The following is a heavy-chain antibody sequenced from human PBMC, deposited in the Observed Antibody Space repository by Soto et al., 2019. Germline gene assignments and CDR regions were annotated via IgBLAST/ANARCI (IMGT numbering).Heavy chain of an antibody. CDR3: AKDVGSYYYDTSAYHYDY. CDR2: ISWNSGTI. V-gene: IGHV3-9*01. J-gene: IGHJ4*02. D-gene: IGHD3-22*01. Sequence: TGGSLRLSCVASGFIFEDYAMNWARQGPGKGLEWVSGISWNSGTIGYADAVKGRFTISRDNAKNSLHLQMNSLRAEDTALYYCAKDVGSYYYDTSAYHYDYWGRGTQVTVSS. CDR1: GFIFEDYA.